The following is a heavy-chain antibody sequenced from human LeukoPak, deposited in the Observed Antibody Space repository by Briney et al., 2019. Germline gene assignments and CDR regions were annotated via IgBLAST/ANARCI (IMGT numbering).Heavy chain of an antibody. CDR1: GYTFTAYY. Sequence: ASVKVSCKASGYTFTAYYMHWVRQAPGQGLEWMGWINPNSGVTNYAQKFQGRVTMTRDTSISTAYMDLSRLRSDDTAVYYCARALQSLVPYYFDYWGQGTLVTVSS. CDR2: INPNSGVT. CDR3: ARALQSLVPYYFDY. J-gene: IGHJ4*02. V-gene: IGHV1-2*02. D-gene: IGHD6-19*01.